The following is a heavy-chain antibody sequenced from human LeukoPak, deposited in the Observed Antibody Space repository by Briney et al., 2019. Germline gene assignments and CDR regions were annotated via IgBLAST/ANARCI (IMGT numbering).Heavy chain of an antibody. Sequence: SETLSLTCTVSGGSISSSSYCWGWIRQPPGRGLEWIVSIYYSGSTYYNPSLKSRFTISVDTSKNQFSLKLSSVTAADTAVYYCARHPRSTRPYYYDSSGYYQIDYWGQGTLVTVSS. CDR1: GGSISSSSYC. CDR2: IYYSGST. CDR3: ARHPRSTRPYYYDSSGYYQIDY. D-gene: IGHD3-22*01. V-gene: IGHV4-39*01. J-gene: IGHJ4*02.